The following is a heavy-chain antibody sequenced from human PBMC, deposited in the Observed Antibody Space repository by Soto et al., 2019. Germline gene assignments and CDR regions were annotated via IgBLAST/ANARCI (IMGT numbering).Heavy chain of an antibody. V-gene: IGHV4-31*03. D-gene: IGHD5-12*01. J-gene: IGHJ4*02. Sequence: SETLSLTCTVSGVSISSGVYYWSWIRQHPGKGLEWIGYIYYSGSTYYNPSLKSRVTISVDTSKNQFSLKLSSVTAADTAVYYCAAGGGLPRYYWGQGTQVTVSS. CDR2: IYYSGST. CDR3: AAGGGLPRYY. CDR1: GVSISSGVYY.